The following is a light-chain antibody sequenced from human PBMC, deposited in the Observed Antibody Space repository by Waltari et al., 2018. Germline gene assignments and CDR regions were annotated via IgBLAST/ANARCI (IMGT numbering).Light chain of an antibody. CDR1: TSNIGNEY. J-gene: IGLJ1*01. V-gene: IGLV1-51*01. CDR3: GAWDSSVSAYV. CDR2: KND. Sequence: QSVLTQPPSVSATPGQQVTISCSGSTSNIGNEYVSWYQQLPRTAPKLLIYKNDNRPSGSPDRFSGSKSGPSATLGITGLQTGDEAHDYCGAWDSSVSAYVFGTGTEVTVL.